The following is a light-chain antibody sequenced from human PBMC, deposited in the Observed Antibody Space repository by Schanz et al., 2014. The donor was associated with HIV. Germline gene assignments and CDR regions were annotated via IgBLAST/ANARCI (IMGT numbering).Light chain of an antibody. CDR1: QDINNN. CDR2: DTS. Sequence: EIVMTQSPATLSASPGEGATLSCRASQDINNNLAWYSQKPGQPPKLLIYDTSTRATGVPASFSGSRSGTEFSLTINSLQSEDFAVYFCQQYNDWPPRWTFGQGTKVEIK. V-gene: IGKV3-15*01. J-gene: IGKJ1*01. CDR3: QQYNDWPPRWT.